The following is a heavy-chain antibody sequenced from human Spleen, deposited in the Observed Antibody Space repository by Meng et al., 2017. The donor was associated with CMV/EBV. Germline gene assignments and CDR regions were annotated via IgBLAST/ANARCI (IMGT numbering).Heavy chain of an antibody. CDR3: ARAPYYDSSGYYLVPYYFDY. CDR1: GFTFSSYE. CDR2: ISSSGSTI. Sequence: SLKISCAASGFTFSSYEMNWVRQAPGKGLELVSYISSSGSTIYYADSVKGRFTISRDNAKNSLYLQMNSLRAEDTAVYYCARAPYYDSSGYYLVPYYFDYWGQGTLVTVSS. V-gene: IGHV3-48*03. D-gene: IGHD3-22*01. J-gene: IGHJ4*02.